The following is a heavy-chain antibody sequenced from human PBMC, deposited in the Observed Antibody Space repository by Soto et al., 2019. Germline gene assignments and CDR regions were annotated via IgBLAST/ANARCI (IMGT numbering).Heavy chain of an antibody. CDR3: ARGPVVTPFVDY. V-gene: IGHV4-61*01. CDR2: IYYSGST. J-gene: IGHJ4*02. Sequence: SETLSLTCTVSGGSVTSGNYYWSWIRQPPGKGLEWIGHIYYSGSTNYNPSLKSRVTISVDAFKNPFSLKLSSVTAADTAIYYRARGPVVTPFVDYWGQGTLVTVSS. D-gene: IGHD2-21*02. CDR1: GGSVTSGNYY.